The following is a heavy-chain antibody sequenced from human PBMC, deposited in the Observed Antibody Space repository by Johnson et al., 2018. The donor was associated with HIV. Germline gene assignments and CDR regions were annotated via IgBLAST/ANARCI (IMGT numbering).Heavy chain of an antibody. J-gene: IGHJ3*02. CDR1: GFTFDDYG. D-gene: IGHD6-13*01. CDR3: ARARDSWSSSWLSRDNAFDI. Sequence: VQLVESGGGLVQPGGSLRLSCAASGFTFDDYGMSWVRQAPGKGLEWVSGINWNGGSTGYADSVKGRFTISRDNAKNSLYLQMNSLRAEDTAVYYCARARDSWSSSWLSRDNAFDIWGQGTMVTVSS. CDR2: INWNGGST. V-gene: IGHV3-20*04.